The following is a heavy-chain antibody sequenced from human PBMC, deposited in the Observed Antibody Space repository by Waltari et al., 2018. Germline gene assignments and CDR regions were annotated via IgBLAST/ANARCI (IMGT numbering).Heavy chain of an antibody. CDR2: INPSGGST. CDR3: ARSEVVIANLTYGMDV. V-gene: IGHV1-46*01. J-gene: IGHJ6*02. D-gene: IGHD2-21*01. Sequence: QVQLVQSGAEVKKPGASVKVSCKASGYTFTSYYMHWVRQAPGQGLEWMGIINPSGGSTSYAQKFQGRVTMTRDTSTSTVYMALSSLSSEDTAVYYCARSEVVIANLTYGMDVCGQGTTVTVSS. CDR1: GYTFTSYY.